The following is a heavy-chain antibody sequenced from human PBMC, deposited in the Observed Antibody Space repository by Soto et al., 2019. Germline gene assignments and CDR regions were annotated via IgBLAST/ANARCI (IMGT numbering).Heavy chain of an antibody. D-gene: IGHD5-12*01. J-gene: IGHJ4*02. V-gene: IGHV1-69*08. CDR2: VIPTIGIP. CDR1: GDTFRRYT. CDR3: AIDVATLYYSDS. Sequence: QVQLVQSGAEVKKPGSSVKVSCKASGDTFRRYTISWVQQAPGQGLEWMGRVIPTIGIPNYAQKFQGRLTITADKSTSTAYMELSSLKSEDTVVYYCAIDVATLYYSDSWGQGTQVTVSS.